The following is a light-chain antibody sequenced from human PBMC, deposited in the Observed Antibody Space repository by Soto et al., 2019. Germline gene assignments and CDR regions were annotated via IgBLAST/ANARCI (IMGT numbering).Light chain of an antibody. J-gene: IGKJ1*01. CDR1: QTVFRNN. V-gene: IGKV3-20*01. Sequence: EVVLTQSPGTLSLSPGERATLSCRASQTVFRNNLAWYQQTPGQAPRLLIYGASNRATDIPDRFSGSGSVTDFTLTISRLEPEDSAVFYCQQYGDSPWTFGQGTKVEIK. CDR3: QQYGDSPWT. CDR2: GAS.